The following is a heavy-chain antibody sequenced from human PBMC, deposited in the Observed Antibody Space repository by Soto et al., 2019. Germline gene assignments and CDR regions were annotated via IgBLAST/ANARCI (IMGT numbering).Heavy chain of an antibody. CDR1: GFTFNAHA. D-gene: IGHD3-9*01. V-gene: IGHV3-23*01. CDR3: VKDWTGNKCPCLDV. CDR2: ISGDGKST. Sequence: EVEVLESGGGLQQPGGSLRLSCVASGFTFNAHAMTWVRQGPGVGLEWISSISGDGKSTYYAGSVKGRFTVSRDNSKNTLTLEMNSLRVEDTATYYCVKDWTGNKCPCLDVWGQGTTVTVSS. J-gene: IGHJ6*02.